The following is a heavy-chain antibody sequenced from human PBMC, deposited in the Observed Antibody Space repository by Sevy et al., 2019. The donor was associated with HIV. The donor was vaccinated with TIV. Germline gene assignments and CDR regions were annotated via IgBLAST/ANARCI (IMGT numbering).Heavy chain of an antibody. Sequence: GGSLRLSCAASGFTFSGSAMHWVRQASGKGLEWVGRIRSKANSYATAYAASVKGRFTISRDDSKNTAYLQMNSRKTEETAVYYCTSFYCSSTSCYGYWGQGTLVTVSS. J-gene: IGHJ4*02. CDR1: GFTFSGSA. CDR3: TSFYCSSTSCYGY. V-gene: IGHV3-73*01. D-gene: IGHD2-2*01. CDR2: IRSKANSYAT.